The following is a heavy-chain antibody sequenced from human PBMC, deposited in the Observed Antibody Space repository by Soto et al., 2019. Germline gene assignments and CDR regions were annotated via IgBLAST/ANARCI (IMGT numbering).Heavy chain of an antibody. CDR1: GFIVNNKD. J-gene: IGHJ6*03. CDR3: ARRGFRGHYMDV. V-gene: IGHV3-66*04. Sequence: LVESGGGLVLPGGSLRLSCAASGFIVNNKDINWVRQAPGTGLEWVSSIYSGGETYYTDSVKGRFVVSRDNSENTLYLQMNSLRAEDTSVYFCARRGFRGHYMDVWGKGTTVTVSS. CDR2: IYSGGET. D-gene: IGHD2-15*01.